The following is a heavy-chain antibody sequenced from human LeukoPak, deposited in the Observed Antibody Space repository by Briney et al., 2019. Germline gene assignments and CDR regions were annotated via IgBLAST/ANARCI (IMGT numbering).Heavy chain of an antibody. CDR2: IYYSGST. J-gene: IGHJ4*02. CDR1: GGSISSSSYY. Sequence: SETLSLTCTVSGGSISSSSYYWGWIRQPPGKGLEWIGSIYYSGSTYYNPSLKSRVTISVDTSKNQFSLKLSSVTAADTAVYYCAKDSVDLRQPGDYWGQGTLVTVSS. D-gene: IGHD4-23*01. CDR3: AKDSVDLRQPGDY. V-gene: IGHV4-39*02.